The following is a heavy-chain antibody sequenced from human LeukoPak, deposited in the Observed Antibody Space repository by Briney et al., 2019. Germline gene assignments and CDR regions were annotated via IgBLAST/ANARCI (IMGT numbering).Heavy chain of an antibody. CDR1: GFLLDGHG. J-gene: IGHJ3*02. CDR3: ARARATVTRISSFYI. V-gene: IGHV3-20*04. Sequence: GGSLRLSCAASGFLLDGHGMNWVRQTPRRGLEWVAGINWNGCYTGYVEYVKGRFTISRDNSKNTLYLQMNSLRADDTAVYYCARARATVTRISSFYIWGEGTMVTVSS. CDR2: INWNGCYT. D-gene: IGHD4-17*01.